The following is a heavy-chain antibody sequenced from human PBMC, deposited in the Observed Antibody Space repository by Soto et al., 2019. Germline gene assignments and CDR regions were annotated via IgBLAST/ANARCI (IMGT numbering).Heavy chain of an antibody. J-gene: IGHJ4*02. V-gene: IGHV3-23*01. CDR2: ITAGGFNT. CDR3: AKNIGGFSGYANFDY. Sequence: EVQLLESGGDLVQPGGSLRLSCVASGFTLSNDDLSWVRQASGKGLEWVSAITAGGFNTYYADSVKGRFTISRDNSKNTLYLQMNSLRAEDTAVYYCAKNIGGFSGYANFDYWGQGTRVTVSS. D-gene: IGHD5-12*01. CDR1: GFTLSNDD.